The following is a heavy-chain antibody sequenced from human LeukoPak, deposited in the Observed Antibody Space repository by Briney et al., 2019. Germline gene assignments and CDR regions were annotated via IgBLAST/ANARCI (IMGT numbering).Heavy chain of an antibody. D-gene: IGHD3-22*01. CDR3: ARDIYDSSGYYDY. CDR2: INHSGST. CDR1: GGSISSYY. V-gene: IGHV4-34*01. J-gene: IGHJ4*02. Sequence: SETLSLTCTVSGGSISSYYWSWIRQPPGKGLEWIGEINHSGSTNYNPSLKSRVTISVDTSKNQFSLKLSSVTAADTAVYYCARDIYDSSGYYDYWGQGTLVTVSS.